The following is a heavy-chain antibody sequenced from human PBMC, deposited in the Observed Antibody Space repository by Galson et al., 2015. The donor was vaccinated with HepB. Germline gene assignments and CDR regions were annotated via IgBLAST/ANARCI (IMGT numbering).Heavy chain of an antibody. CDR1: GFTFSSYA. D-gene: IGHD2-15*01. CDR2: INTNGSST. Sequence: SLRLSCAASGFTFSSYAMHWVRQAPGKGLAYVSAINTNGSSTNYASSVKGRFTISRDNSKNTLYLQMGSLRAEDMAVYYCARLYCSGGSCYFDYWGQGTLVTVSS. J-gene: IGHJ4*02. V-gene: IGHV3-64*01. CDR3: ARLYCSGGSCYFDY.